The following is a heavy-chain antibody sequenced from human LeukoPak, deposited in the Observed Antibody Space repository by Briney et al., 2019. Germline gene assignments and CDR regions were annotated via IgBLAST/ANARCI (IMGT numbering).Heavy chain of an antibody. Sequence: PGGSLRLSCAASGFTFSSYGMHWVRQAPGKGLEWVAFIRYDGSNKYYADSVKGRFTISRDNSKNTLYLQMNSLRAEDTAVYYCAKDLYDFWGGSQGWFDYWGQGTLVTVSS. V-gene: IGHV3-30*02. CDR1: GFTFSSYG. CDR2: IRYDGSNK. J-gene: IGHJ4*02. CDR3: AKDLYDFWGGSQGWFDY. D-gene: IGHD3-3*01.